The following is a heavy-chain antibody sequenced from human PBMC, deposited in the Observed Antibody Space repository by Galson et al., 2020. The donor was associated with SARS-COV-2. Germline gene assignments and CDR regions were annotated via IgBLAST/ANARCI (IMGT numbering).Heavy chain of an antibody. Sequence: GGSLRLSCAASGFTFSSYSMNWVRQAPGKGLEWVSSISSSSSYIYYADSVKGRFTISRDNAKNSLYLQMNSLRAEDTAVYYCARDGFGEPDAFDIWGQGTMVTVSS. CDR1: GFTFSSYS. CDR2: ISSSSSYI. CDR3: ARDGFGEPDAFDI. J-gene: IGHJ3*02. D-gene: IGHD3-10*01. V-gene: IGHV3-21*01.